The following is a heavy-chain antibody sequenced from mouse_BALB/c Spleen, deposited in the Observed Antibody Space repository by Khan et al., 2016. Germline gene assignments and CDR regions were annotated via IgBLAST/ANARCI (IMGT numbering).Heavy chain of an antibody. V-gene: IGHV1-4*01. Sequence: QVQLKESGAELARPGASLKMSCKASGYTFTSYTIHWVRQRPGLTLEWIGHINPSNDYTNYNQKFKDKATLIVDKSSSTAYMQLSSLTSEDSAVYYGVREGAYYRSDGWFAYWGQGTLVTVSA. CDR2: INPSNDYT. D-gene: IGHD2-14*01. CDR3: VREGAYYRSDGWFAY. CDR1: GYTFTSYT. J-gene: IGHJ3*01.